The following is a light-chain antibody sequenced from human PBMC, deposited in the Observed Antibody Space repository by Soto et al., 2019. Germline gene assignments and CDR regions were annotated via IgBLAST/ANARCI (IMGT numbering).Light chain of an antibody. J-gene: IGKJ1*01. V-gene: IGKV1-12*01. Sequence: DIQMTQSLSSVSASVGDRVTITCRASQGLSSWLAWYQQKPGKAPKLLIYDAIRLESGVPSRFSGSGSGTEFTLTINSLQPEDVATYYCQKYNSYWTFGQGTKVDIK. CDR1: QGLSSW. CDR3: QKYNSYWT. CDR2: DAI.